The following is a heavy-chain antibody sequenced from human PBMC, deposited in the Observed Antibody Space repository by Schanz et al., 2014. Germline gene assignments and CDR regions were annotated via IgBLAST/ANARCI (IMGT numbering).Heavy chain of an antibody. CDR3: ARDRRNADLDY. CDR2: ITYNGGTI. J-gene: IGHJ4*02. V-gene: IGHV3-48*01. CDR1: GFTFGDYA. Sequence: EVQLLESGGGLVQPGGSLRLSCAASGFTFGDYAMTWVRQAPGKGLEWISYITYNGGTIYYADSVKGRFTISRDNAKNSLYLEMNSLRAEDTALYYCARDRRNADLDYWGQGTLVTVSS. D-gene: IGHD1-1*01.